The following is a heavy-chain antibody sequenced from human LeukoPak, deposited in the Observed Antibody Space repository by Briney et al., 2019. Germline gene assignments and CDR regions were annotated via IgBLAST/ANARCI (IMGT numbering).Heavy chain of an antibody. V-gene: IGHV1-69*13. CDR1: GGTFSSYA. J-gene: IGHJ4*02. CDR2: IILIFGTA. D-gene: IGHD6-19*01. Sequence: SVKVSCKSSGGTFSSYAISWVRQGPGRGLEWMGGIILIFGTANYAQKFQGRVTITADESTSKDYMELSSLRSEDAAVYYCAREGIIEVAGWYDYWGQGTLVTVSS. CDR3: AREGIIEVAGWYDY.